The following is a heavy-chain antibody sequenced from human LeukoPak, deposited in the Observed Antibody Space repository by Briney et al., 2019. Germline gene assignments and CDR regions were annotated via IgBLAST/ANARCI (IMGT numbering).Heavy chain of an antibody. CDR2: MNPNSGNT. Sequence: GASVKVSCKASGYTFTSYDINWVRQATGQGLEWMGWMNPNSGNTGYAQKFQGRVTMTRNTSISTAYMELSSLRSEDTAVYYCARVGVRGSSWYGTGGYYYYGMDVWGQGTTVTVSS. D-gene: IGHD6-13*01. CDR1: GYTFTSYD. J-gene: IGHJ6*02. CDR3: ARVGVRGSSWYGTGGYYYYGMDV. V-gene: IGHV1-8*01.